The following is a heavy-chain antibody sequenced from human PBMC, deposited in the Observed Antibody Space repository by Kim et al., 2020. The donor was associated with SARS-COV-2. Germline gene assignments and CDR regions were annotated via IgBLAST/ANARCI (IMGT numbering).Heavy chain of an antibody. Sequence: GESLKISCKGSGYSFTSYWIGWVRQMPGKGLEWMGIIYPGDSDPRDSPSFQGQVTISADKSSNTAYLQWSSLKASDTAKYYCARRWDTNWCFDYWGQGTLVIVSS. CDR1: GYSFTSYW. V-gene: IGHV5-51*01. J-gene: IGHJ4*02. CDR3: ARRWDTNWCFDY. CDR2: IYPGDSDP. D-gene: IGHD1-1*01.